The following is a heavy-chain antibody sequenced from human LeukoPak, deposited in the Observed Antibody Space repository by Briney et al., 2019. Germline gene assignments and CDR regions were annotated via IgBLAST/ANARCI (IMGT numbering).Heavy chain of an antibody. CDR2: ISGSGGST. J-gene: IGHJ6*03. V-gene: IGHV3-23*01. D-gene: IGHD2-15*01. CDR1: GFTFSSYA. CDR3: ANQLRRYCSGGSCYPYYYYMDV. Sequence: PGGSLRLSCAASGFTFSSYAMSWVRQAPGKGLEWVSAISGSGGSTYYADSVKGWFTISRDNSKNTLYLQMNSLRAEDTAVYYCANQLRRYCSGGSCYPYYYYMDVWGKGTTVTISS.